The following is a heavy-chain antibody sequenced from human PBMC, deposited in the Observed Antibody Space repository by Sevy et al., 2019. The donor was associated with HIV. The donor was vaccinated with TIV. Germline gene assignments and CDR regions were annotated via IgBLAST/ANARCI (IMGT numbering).Heavy chain of an antibody. CDR2: ISSSSSYI. CDR1: GFTFSSYT. CDR3: ARDVTGGWELLRGTDAFDI. J-gene: IGHJ3*02. D-gene: IGHD1-26*01. Sequence: GGSLRLSCAASGFTFSSYTINWVRQAPGKGLEWVSSISSSSSYIYYADSVKGRFTISRDNAKSSLYLQMNSLRAEDTAVYYCARDVTGGWELLRGTDAFDIWGQGTMVTVSS. V-gene: IGHV3-21*01.